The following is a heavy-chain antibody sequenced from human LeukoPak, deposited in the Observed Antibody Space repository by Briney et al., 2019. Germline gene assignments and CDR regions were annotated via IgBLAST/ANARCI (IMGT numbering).Heavy chain of an antibody. CDR2: IIPIFGTA. CDR3: ARLSTLPLLAYGMDV. D-gene: IGHD5-12*01. Sequence: ASVTVSCKASGGTFISYAISWVRQAPGQGLEWMGGIIPIFGTANYAQKFQGRVTITADESTSTAYMELSSLRSEDTAVYYCARLSTLPLLAYGMDVWGQGTTVTVSS. V-gene: IGHV1-69*01. J-gene: IGHJ6*02. CDR1: GGTFISYA.